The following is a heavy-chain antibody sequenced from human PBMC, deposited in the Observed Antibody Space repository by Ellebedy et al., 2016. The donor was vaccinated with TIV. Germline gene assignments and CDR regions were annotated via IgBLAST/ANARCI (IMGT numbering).Heavy chain of an antibody. V-gene: IGHV3-33*08. CDR3: ARDGNVLLWFGELLARMTGEYYFDY. J-gene: IGHJ4*02. D-gene: IGHD3-10*01. CDR1: GFTFSSYG. Sequence: GESLKISCAASGFTFSSYGMHWVRQAPGKGLEWVAVIWYDGSNKYYADSVKGRFTISRDNSKNTLYLQMNSLRAEDTAVYYCARDGNVLLWFGELLARMTGEYYFDYWGQGTLVTVSS. CDR2: IWYDGSNK.